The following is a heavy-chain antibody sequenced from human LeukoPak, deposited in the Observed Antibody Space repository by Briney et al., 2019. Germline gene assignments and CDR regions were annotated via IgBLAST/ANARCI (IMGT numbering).Heavy chain of an antibody. CDR1: GDSISSSNW. D-gene: IGHD3-10*01. V-gene: IGHV4-4*02. J-gene: IGHJ3*02. CDR3: ASKRHASASGAFDI. CDR2: IYHSGST. Sequence: PSETLSLTCAVSGDSISSSNWWCWVRQPPGKGLEWIGEIYHSGSTNYNPSLKSRATTSVDKSKNQFSLKLSSVTAADTAVYYCASKRHASASGAFDIWGQGTMVTFSS.